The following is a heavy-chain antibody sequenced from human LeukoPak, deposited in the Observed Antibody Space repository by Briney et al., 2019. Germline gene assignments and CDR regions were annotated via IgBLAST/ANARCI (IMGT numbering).Heavy chain of an antibody. Sequence: GASVEVSCKVSGYTLTELSMHWVRQAPGKGLEWMGGFDPEDGETIYAQKFQGRVTMTEDTSTDTAYMELSSLRSEDTAVYYCATDYYGALTAGMDVWGQGTTVTVSS. CDR2: FDPEDGET. D-gene: IGHD3-10*01. J-gene: IGHJ6*02. V-gene: IGHV1-24*01. CDR3: ATDYYGALTAGMDV. CDR1: GYTLTELS.